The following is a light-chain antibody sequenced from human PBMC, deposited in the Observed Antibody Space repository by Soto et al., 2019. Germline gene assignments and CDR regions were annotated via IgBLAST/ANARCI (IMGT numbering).Light chain of an antibody. CDR1: KIGSKS. CDR3: QVWDDSSDSWV. V-gene: IGLV3-21*02. Sequence: SYELTQPPSVSVAPGQTARITCGGTKIGSKSVHWYHQKPGQAPALVVYDDSDRPSGIPERFSGSNSWNTATLTISRVEAGDEADFYCQVWDDSSDSWVFGGGTQLTVL. J-gene: IGLJ3*02. CDR2: DDS.